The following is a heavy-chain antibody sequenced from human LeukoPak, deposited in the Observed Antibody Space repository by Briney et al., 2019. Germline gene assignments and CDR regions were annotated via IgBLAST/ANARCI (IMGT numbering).Heavy chain of an antibody. CDR3: ARAGGGYSYFDY. CDR2: IIPIFGTA. D-gene: IGHD1-26*01. Sequence: ASVKVSCKASGGTFSSYAISWVRQAPGQGLEWMGRIIPIFGTANYAQKFQGRVTITTDESTSTAYMELSSLRSEDTAVYYCARAGGGYSYFDYWGQGTLVTVSS. V-gene: IGHV1-69*05. J-gene: IGHJ4*02. CDR1: GGTFSSYA.